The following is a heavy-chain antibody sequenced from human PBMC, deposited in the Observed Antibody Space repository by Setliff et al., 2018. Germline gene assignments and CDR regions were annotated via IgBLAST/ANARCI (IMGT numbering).Heavy chain of an antibody. Sequence: ASVKVSCKASGYTFTGYDMYWVRQAPGQGLEWMGRINPSSGATIYAQKFQGRVTMTSDTSISTAYMELGRLRSDDTAVYFCARDGGGDSDAFDIWGQGTMVTVSS. J-gene: IGHJ3*02. CDR2: INPSSGAT. CDR3: ARDGGGDSDAFDI. V-gene: IGHV1-2*06. CDR1: GYTFTGYD. D-gene: IGHD3-16*01.